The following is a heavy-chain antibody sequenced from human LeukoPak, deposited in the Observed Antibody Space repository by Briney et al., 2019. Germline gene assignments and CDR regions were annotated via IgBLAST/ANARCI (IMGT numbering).Heavy chain of an antibody. CDR3: ARDQGDYVLGY. J-gene: IGHJ4*02. D-gene: IGHD4-17*01. CDR2: IYYSGST. Sequence: SETLSLTCTVSGGSISSSSYYWGWIRQPPGKGLEWIGSIYYSGSTYYNPSLKSRVTISVDTSKNQFSLKLSSVTAADTAVYYCARDQGDYVLGYWGQGTLVTVSS. CDR1: GGSISSSSYY. V-gene: IGHV4-39*02.